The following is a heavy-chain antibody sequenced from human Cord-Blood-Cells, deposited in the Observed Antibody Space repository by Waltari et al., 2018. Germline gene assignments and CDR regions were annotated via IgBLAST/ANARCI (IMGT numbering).Heavy chain of an antibody. Sequence: QVQLVQSGAEVKKPGSSVKVSCKASGGTFSSYAISWVRQAPGQGLEWMGGISPIFGTANYAQKCQGRVTITADESTSTAYMELSSLRSEDTAVYYCATSPARAYPYYFDYWGQGTLVTVSS. CDR2: ISPIFGTA. CDR3: ATSPARAYPYYFDY. J-gene: IGHJ4*02. CDR1: GGTFSSYA. D-gene: IGHD3-16*01. V-gene: IGHV1-69*01.